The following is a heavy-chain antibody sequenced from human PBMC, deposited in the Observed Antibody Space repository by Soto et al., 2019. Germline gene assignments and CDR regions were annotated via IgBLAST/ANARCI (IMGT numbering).Heavy chain of an antibody. CDR1: GFTVSSNY. J-gene: IGHJ6*02. D-gene: IGHD6-13*01. CDR3: ARDRSWYGPYYYGMDV. CDR2: IYSGGST. V-gene: IGHV3-53*01. Sequence: PGGSLRLSCAASGFTVSSNYMSWVRQAPGKGLEWVSVIYSGGSTYYADSVKGRFTISRDNSKNTLYLQMNSLRAEDTAVYYCARDRSWYGPYYYGMDVWGQGTTVTVSS.